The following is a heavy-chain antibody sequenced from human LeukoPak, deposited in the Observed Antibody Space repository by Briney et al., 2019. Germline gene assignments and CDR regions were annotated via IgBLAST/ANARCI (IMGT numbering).Heavy chain of an antibody. CDR2: INHSGST. J-gene: IGHJ4*02. CDR1: GRSFSGYY. Sequence: SETLSLTCAVHGRSFSGYYWSLIRQPPGKGLEWIGEINHSGSTNYNPSLKSRVTISVDTSKNQFSLKLSSVTAADTAVYYCARTYGDYARDYFDYWGQGTLVTVSS. D-gene: IGHD4-17*01. CDR3: ARTYGDYARDYFDY. V-gene: IGHV4-34*01.